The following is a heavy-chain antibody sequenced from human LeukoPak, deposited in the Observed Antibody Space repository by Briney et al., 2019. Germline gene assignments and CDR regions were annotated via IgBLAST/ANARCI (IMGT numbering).Heavy chain of an antibody. CDR1: GFTFTTYW. Sequence: GGSLRLSCAASGFTFTTYWMSWVRQAPGKGLEWVANIKQDGSEKYYVDSVKGRFVISRDNAKNSLFLQMNALSVEDTAVYYCAKDSLLTVVSPVAASWGQGIQVTVSS. J-gene: IGHJ5*02. V-gene: IGHV3-7*01. CDR3: AKDSLLTVVSPVAAS. D-gene: IGHD4-23*01. CDR2: IKQDGSEK.